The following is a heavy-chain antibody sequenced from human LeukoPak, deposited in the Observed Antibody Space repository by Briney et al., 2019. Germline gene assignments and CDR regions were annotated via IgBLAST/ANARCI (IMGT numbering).Heavy chain of an antibody. J-gene: IGHJ4*02. D-gene: IGHD6-19*01. CDR3: ARHQWLAQSYYFDY. V-gene: IGHV4-39*01. Sequence: SETLSLTCTVSGGSISSSSYYWGWIRQPPGKGLEWIGSIYYSGSTYYNPSLKSRVTISVDTSKNQFSLKLSSVTAADTAVYYCARHQWLAQSYYFDYWGQGTLVTVSS. CDR2: IYYSGST. CDR1: GGSISSSSYY.